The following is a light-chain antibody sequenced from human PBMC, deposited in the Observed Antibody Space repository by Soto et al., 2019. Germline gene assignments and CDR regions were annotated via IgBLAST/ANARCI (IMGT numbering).Light chain of an antibody. V-gene: IGKV1-5*03. J-gene: IGKJ1*01. CDR1: QTISSC. CDR3: QHYNSYSEA. Sequence: DIPMTQSPSTLSGSVGDRVTITCRASQTISSCLAWYQQKPGKAPKLLIYKASTLKSGVPSRFSGSGSGTEFTLTINSLQPDDFATYSCQHYNSYSEAFGQGTKVELK. CDR2: KAS.